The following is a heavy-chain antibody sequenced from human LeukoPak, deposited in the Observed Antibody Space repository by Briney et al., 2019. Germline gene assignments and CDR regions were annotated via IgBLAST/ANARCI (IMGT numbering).Heavy chain of an antibody. Sequence: GGSLRLSCAASGFSFSSYWMHWVRQAPGEGLLWVSRSCPFRSTPVYADSVKGRFTISRDDAKNSLYLQMNSLRGEDTAVYYCVRGSAPERGLDYWGQGIRVTVSS. J-gene: IGHJ4*02. D-gene: IGHD6-25*01. CDR1: GFSFSSYW. CDR2: SCPFRSTP. CDR3: VRGSAPERGLDY. V-gene: IGHV3-74*01.